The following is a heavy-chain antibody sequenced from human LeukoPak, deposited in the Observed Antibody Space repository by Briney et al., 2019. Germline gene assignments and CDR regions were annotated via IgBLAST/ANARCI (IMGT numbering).Heavy chain of an antibody. CDR1: GFTFSSYA. V-gene: IGHV3-64*01. D-gene: IGHD5-18*01. CDR3: ARGVVDTAMVSLDDEYYYYYYMDV. Sequence: PGGSLRLSCAASGFTFSSYAMHWVRQAPGKGLEYVSAISSNGGSTYYANSVKGRFTISRDDSKNTLYLQMGSLRAEDTAVYYCARGVVDTAMVSLDDEYYYYYYMDVWGKGTTVTVSS. J-gene: IGHJ6*03. CDR2: ISSNGGST.